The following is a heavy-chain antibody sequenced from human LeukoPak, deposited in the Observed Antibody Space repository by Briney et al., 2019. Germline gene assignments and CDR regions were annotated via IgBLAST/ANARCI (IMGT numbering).Heavy chain of an antibody. V-gene: IGHV3-30*04. Sequence: GGSLRLSCVISELNFKTHAMHWVRQAPGKGLEWVAGLSFDASGRNYADSVKGRFTISRDNSKNTLYLQMHSLSPEDTAVYFCARDLQEISSFYFDYWGQGSLVTVSS. J-gene: IGHJ4*02. CDR3: ARDLQEISSFYFDY. CDR2: LSFDASGR. D-gene: IGHD3-16*02. CDR1: ELNFKTHA.